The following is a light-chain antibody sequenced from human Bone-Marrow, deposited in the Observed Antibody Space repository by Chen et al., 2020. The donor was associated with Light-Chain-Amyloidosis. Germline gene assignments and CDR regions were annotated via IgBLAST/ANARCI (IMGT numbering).Light chain of an antibody. J-gene: IGKJ1*01. CDR1: QSVSYN. V-gene: IGKV3-11*01. CDR2: DAS. CDR3: LQRSNWPSWT. Sequence: EILLTQSPATLSLSPGERATLSCRASQSVSYNLAWYQQKPGRAPRLLIYDASTRATGIPDRFSGSVSGTDFTLTISRLEPEDFAVYYCLQRSNWPSWTFGQGTRVEIK.